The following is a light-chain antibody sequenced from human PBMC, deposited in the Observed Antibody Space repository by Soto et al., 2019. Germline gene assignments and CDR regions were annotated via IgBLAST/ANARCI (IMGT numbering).Light chain of an antibody. CDR1: SSDVGGYNY. CDR3: SSYTSSSNFFF. CDR2: EVN. V-gene: IGLV2-14*01. J-gene: IGLJ1*01. Sequence: QSALTQPASVSGSPGQSITISCTGTSSDVGGYNYVSWYQQHPGKAPKVMIHEVNNRPSGVSNRFSGSKSGNTASLTISGLQAEDEADYYCSSYTSSSNFFFFGTGTKLTVL.